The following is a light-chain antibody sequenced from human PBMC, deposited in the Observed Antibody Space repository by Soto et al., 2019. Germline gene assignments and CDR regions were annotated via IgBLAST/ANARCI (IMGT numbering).Light chain of an antibody. CDR1: QSVSSN. V-gene: IGKV3-15*01. J-gene: IGKJ2*02. CDR3: EPSNKRPRT. CDR2: GAA. Sequence: IVAAQFRATLAVSLEVRATLSFLASQSVSSNLDWYQQKRGQAPRLLIYGAASRATGIPARFSGSGSGTEFTLTIGSLTSDDIAVYSCEPSNKRPRTFGQGTPVDIK.